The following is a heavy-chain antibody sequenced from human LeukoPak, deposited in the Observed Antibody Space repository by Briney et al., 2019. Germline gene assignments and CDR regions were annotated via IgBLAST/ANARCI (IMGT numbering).Heavy chain of an antibody. CDR2: IIPIFDTT. Sequence: SVKVSCKASGGTFSNYAISWVRQAPGQGREWIGGIIPIFDTTTYAQKFQRRVTITADESTSTAYMDLSSLRFEDTAVYYCARGMNRGVIITSEIYFDYWGQGTLVAVSS. CDR1: GGTFSNYA. CDR3: ARGMNRGVIITSEIYFDY. V-gene: IGHV1-69*13. J-gene: IGHJ4*02. D-gene: IGHD3-10*01.